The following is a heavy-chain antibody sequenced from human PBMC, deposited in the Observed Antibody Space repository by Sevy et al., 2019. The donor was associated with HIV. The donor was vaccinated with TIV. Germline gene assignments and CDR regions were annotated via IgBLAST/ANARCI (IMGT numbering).Heavy chain of an antibody. CDR2: ISYSGST. Sequence: SETLSLTCTVSGGSISSSGYYWGWIRQPPGKGLAWIGSISYSGSTYYSPSLKSRVTISVDTSMNQFSLNLSSVTAADTALFYCARHRYGDFANYFDPWGQGTLVTVSS. CDR1: GGSISSSGYY. D-gene: IGHD4-17*01. V-gene: IGHV4-39*01. CDR3: ARHRYGDFANYFDP. J-gene: IGHJ5*02.